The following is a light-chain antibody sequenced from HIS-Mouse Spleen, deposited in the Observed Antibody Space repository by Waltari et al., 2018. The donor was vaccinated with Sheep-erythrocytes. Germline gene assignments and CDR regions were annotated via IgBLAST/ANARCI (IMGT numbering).Light chain of an antibody. J-gene: IGLJ2*01. CDR1: SSNIGSNT. CDR2: SNN. CDR3: AAWDGSLNGLV. V-gene: IGLV1-44*01. Sequence: QSVLTQPPSASGTPGQRVTISCSGSSSNIGSNTVNWYQQLPGTAPKLLTFSNNQRPSGVPGRVYGAKSDTAASLAISGLQSEDEADDYCAAWDGSLNGLVFGGGTKLTVL.